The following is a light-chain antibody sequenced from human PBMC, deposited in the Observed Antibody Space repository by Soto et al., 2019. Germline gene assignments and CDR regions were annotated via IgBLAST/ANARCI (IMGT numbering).Light chain of an antibody. J-gene: IGKJ1*01. CDR3: QQAYTFPWT. CDR1: QGLSSW. V-gene: IGKV1-12*01. CDR2: GAS. Sequence: DIQMTQSPSSLSASVVDRVTISFRASQGLSSWLAWYQQKPGKAPKLLIYGASNLQSGVPSRFSGSGSGTDFTLTISSLQSEDFATYYCQQAYTFPWTFGQGTKVDI.